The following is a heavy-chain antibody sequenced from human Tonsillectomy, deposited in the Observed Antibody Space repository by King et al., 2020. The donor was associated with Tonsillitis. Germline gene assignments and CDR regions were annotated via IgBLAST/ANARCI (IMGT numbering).Heavy chain of an antibody. CDR1: GYIFTSHY. V-gene: IGHV1-46*01. J-gene: IGHJ4*02. CDR2: INPSGGST. Sequence: QLVQSGAEVKKPGASVKVSCKASGYIFTSHYMHWVRQAPGQGLEWMGIINPSGGSTSYAQRFQGRVTVTRDTSTRTLYMELSSLRSEDTAVYYCARDQTGVPRGYGDYAAIDYWGQGTLVTVSS. D-gene: IGHD4-17*01. CDR3: ARDQTGVPRGYGDYAAIDY.